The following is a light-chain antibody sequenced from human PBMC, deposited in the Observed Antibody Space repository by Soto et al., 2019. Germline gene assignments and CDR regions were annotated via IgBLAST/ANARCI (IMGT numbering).Light chain of an antibody. Sequence: LTQPASVSGPPGQSGTICCTGPRSDIGDSNFISWYQHSPGKAPRLLIYEVNNRPSGVSKRFSGYKAGNTASLTISGLLDDDEADYFCASFRSGTILVFGSGTKVTV. J-gene: IGLJ1*01. CDR1: RSDIGDSNF. CDR3: ASFRSGTILV. V-gene: IGLV2-14*01. CDR2: EVN.